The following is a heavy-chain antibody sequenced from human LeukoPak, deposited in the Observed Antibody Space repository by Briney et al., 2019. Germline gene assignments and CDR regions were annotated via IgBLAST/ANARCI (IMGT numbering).Heavy chain of an antibody. V-gene: IGHV3-30*04. D-gene: IGHD6-13*01. CDR1: GFTFSSYA. Sequence: PGRSLRLSCAASGFTFSSYAMHWVRQAPGKGLEWVAVISYDGSNKYYADSVKGRFTISRDNSENTLYLQMNSLRAEDTAVYYCARERKSYSSSWSGMNWFDPWGQGTLVTVSS. CDR3: ARERKSYSSSWSGMNWFDP. CDR2: ISYDGSNK. J-gene: IGHJ5*02.